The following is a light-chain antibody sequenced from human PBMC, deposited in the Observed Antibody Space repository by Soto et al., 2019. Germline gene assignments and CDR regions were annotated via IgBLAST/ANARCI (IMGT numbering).Light chain of an antibody. CDR2: DVN. V-gene: IGLV2-14*03. J-gene: IGLJ2*01. CDR3: PSWPTSTTMI. Sequence: QSALSQPASVSGSPGQSITISCTGTSSDIGAYNFVSWYQQHPGKAPKLMLYDVNIRPSGVSNRFSASKSGNTASLTISGLQAEDEADYYCPSWPTSTTMIFGGETKLTVL. CDR1: SSDIGAYNF.